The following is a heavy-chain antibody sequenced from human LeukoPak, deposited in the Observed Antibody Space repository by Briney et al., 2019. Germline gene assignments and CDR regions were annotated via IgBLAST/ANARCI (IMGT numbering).Heavy chain of an antibody. CDR3: ARVGLPAYSNGRLEN. Sequence: GGSLRLSCAASGFSFSSYTMNWVRQAPGKGLEWVSSISSRSTYIYYADSLKGRFTISRDNAKNSLYLQMNSLRAEDTAVYFCARVGLPAYSNGRLENWGQGTLVTVSS. V-gene: IGHV3-21*01. D-gene: IGHD6-19*01. J-gene: IGHJ4*02. CDR1: GFSFSSYT. CDR2: ISSRSTYI.